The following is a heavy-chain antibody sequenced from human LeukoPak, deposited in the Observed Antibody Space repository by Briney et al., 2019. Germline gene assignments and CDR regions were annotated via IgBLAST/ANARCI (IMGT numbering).Heavy chain of an antibody. CDR1: GLTLSGYW. CDR3: ARARGNTYGYFEY. Sequence: GGSLRLSCAASGLTLSGYWMNWVRQAPGKGLVWFCCINGDTSSTSYADSVKGRFTISTDNGKSTQHLQMNSLRVEETAVYCCARARGNTYGYFEYWGQGTLVTVPS. D-gene: IGHD5-18*01. J-gene: IGHJ4*02. V-gene: IGHV3-74*01. CDR2: INGDTSST.